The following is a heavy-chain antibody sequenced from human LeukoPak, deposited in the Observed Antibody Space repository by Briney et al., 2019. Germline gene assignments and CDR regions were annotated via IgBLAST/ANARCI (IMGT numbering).Heavy chain of an antibody. D-gene: IGHD6-13*01. V-gene: IGHV1-69*05. J-gene: IGHJ3*02. CDR3: ARDARGAAAADDAFDI. Sequence: SVKVSCKASGGTFSSYAISWVRQAPGQGLEWMGGIIPIFGTANYAQKFQGRVTMTTDTSTSTAYMELRSLRSDDTAVYYCARDARGAAAADDAFDIWGQGTMVTVSS. CDR1: GGTFSSYA. CDR2: IIPIFGTA.